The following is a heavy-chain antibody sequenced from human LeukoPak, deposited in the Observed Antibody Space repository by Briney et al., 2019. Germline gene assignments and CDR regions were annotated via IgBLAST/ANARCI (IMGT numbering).Heavy chain of an antibody. D-gene: IGHD2-21*02. Sequence: GGSLRLSCAASGFTFSTYGMNWARQAPGKGLEWVSYISPTMSTIYYADSVKGRFTISRDNGKKLLYLQMDSLRAEDTAVYYCARPYCGGDCYSTYYFDYWGQGTLVTVSS. CDR2: ISPTMSTI. V-gene: IGHV3-48*01. J-gene: IGHJ4*02. CDR1: GFTFSTYG. CDR3: ARPYCGGDCYSTYYFDY.